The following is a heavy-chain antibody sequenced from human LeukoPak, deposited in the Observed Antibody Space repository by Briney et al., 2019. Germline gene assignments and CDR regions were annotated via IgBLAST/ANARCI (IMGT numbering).Heavy chain of an antibody. J-gene: IGHJ4*02. Sequence: PSETLSLTCAVYGGSFSGYYWSWVRQAPGKGLEWVSAISGSGGSTYYADSVKGRFTISRDNSKNTLYLQMNSLRAEDTAVYYCAKDQAPDYGDYSYWGQGTLVTVSS. CDR1: GGSFSGYY. V-gene: IGHV3-23*01. D-gene: IGHD4-17*01. CDR3: AKDQAPDYGDYSY. CDR2: ISGSGGST.